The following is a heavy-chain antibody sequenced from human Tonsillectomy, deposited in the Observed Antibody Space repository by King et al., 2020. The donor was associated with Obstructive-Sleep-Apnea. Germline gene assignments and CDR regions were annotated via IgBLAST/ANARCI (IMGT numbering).Heavy chain of an antibody. CDR1: GFTFSSYG. Sequence: VQLVESGGGVVQPGRSLRLSCAASGFTFSSYGMHWVRQAPGKGLEWGAVISYDGSNKYYADSVKGRFTISRDNSKNTLYLQMNSLRAEDTAVYYCAKEGDVLLWFGELFDYWGQGTLVTVSS. J-gene: IGHJ4*02. CDR2: ISYDGSNK. D-gene: IGHD3-10*01. CDR3: AKEGDVLLWFGELFDY. V-gene: IGHV3-30*18.